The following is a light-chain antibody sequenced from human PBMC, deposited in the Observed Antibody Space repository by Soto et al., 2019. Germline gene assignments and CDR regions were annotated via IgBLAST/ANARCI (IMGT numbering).Light chain of an antibody. V-gene: IGLV2-8*01. J-gene: IGLJ3*02. Sequence: QSALTQPPSASGSPGQSVTISCTGTSSDVGAYNYVCWYQQHPGKAPKLIISEVTKRPSGVPGRFSGSKSGNTASLTVTGLQAEDEADYYCSSYAGSNNPWVFGGGTKLTVL. CDR2: EVT. CDR1: SSDVGAYNY. CDR3: SSYAGSNNPWV.